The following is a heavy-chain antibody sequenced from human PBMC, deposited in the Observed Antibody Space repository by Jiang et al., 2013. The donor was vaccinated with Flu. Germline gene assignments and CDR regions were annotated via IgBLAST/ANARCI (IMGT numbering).Heavy chain of an antibody. CDR1: GGSISSYY. D-gene: IGHD6-6*01. V-gene: IGHV4-59*08. CDR2: IYYSGST. Sequence: KPSETLSLTCTVSGGSISSYYWSWIRQPPGKGLEWIGYIYYSGSTNYNPSLKSRVTISVDTSKNQFSLKLSSVTAADTAVYYCARLALPGCSSCWFDPWGQGTLVTVSS. J-gene: IGHJ5*02. CDR3: ARLALPGCSSCWFDP.